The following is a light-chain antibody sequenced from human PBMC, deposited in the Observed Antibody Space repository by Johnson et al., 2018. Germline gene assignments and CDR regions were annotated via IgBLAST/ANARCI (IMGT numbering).Light chain of an antibody. J-gene: IGLJ1*01. V-gene: IGLV1-51*02. CDR1: SSNIGNNY. Sequence: QSVLTQPPSVSAAPGQKVTISCSGSSSNIGNNYVSWYQQLPGTAPPLLIYENNKRPSGIPDRFSGSKSGTSATLGITGLQTGDEADYYCGTWDSSLSAGNVFGTGTKVTVL. CDR2: ENN. CDR3: GTWDSSLSAGNV.